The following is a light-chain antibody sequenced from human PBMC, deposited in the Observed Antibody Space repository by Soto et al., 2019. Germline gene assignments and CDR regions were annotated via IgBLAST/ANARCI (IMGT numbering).Light chain of an antibody. CDR2: GAS. V-gene: IGKV3-20*01. CDR3: HQYGTSPRT. CDR1: QSVNNNY. J-gene: IGKJ1*01. Sequence: EIVLTQSPGTLSLSPGERATLSCRASQSVNNNYLAWYQQKAGQAPRLLIYGASSRATGIPVRFSGSGSGTDFILTISRLEPEDFAVYYCHQYGTSPRTFGHGTKVEIK.